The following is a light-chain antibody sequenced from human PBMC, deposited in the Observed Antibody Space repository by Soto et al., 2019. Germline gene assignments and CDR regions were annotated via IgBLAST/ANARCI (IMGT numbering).Light chain of an antibody. CDR2: DAS. CDR3: QQRSDWPGPT. V-gene: IGKV1-5*01. J-gene: IGKJ5*01. CDR1: QSISIW. Sequence: DIQMTQSPSTLSASVGDRVTITCRASQSISIWLAWYQQKPGKAPKLLIYDASKRATGFPARFSGSGSGTDFTLTISSLEPEDFAVYYCQQRSDWPGPTFGQGTRLEIK.